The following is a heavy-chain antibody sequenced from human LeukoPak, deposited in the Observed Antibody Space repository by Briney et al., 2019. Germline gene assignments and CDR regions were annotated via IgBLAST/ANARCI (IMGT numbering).Heavy chain of an antibody. Sequence: GASVKVSCKASGYTFTSYAISWVRQAPGQGVEWMGGIIPIFGTANYAQKFQGRVTITSDESTSTAYMELSSLRSEDTAVYYCARQSTFDGDYYGSGSYYSNYMDVWGKGTTVTISS. J-gene: IGHJ6*03. D-gene: IGHD3-10*01. CDR1: GYTFTSYA. CDR2: IIPIFGTA. CDR3: ARQSTFDGDYYGSGSYYSNYMDV. V-gene: IGHV1-69*13.